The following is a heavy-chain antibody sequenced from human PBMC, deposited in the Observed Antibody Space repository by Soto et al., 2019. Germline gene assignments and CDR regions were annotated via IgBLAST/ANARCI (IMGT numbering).Heavy chain of an antibody. CDR3: ARGLRNYYDRSGLHY. V-gene: IGHV3-48*03. CDR1: EFTFSNYE. CDR2: ISYTGSTI. J-gene: IGHJ4*02. Sequence: PGGSLRLSCVGSEFTFSNYEMNWVRQAPGKGLEWVSYISYTGSTIYYADSVRGRFTISRDNSKNSLYLQMNSLRAEDTAVYYCARGLRNYYDRSGLHYWGQGTLVTGS. D-gene: IGHD3-22*01.